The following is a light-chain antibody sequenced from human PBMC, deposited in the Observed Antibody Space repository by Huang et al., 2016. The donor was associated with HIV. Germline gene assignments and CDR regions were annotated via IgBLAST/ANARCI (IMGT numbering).Light chain of an antibody. CDR3: LQHHAYPRT. V-gene: IGKV1-17*03. J-gene: IGKJ1*01. Sequence: DIQMTQSPSAMSASVGDKVTLTCRASQAISKYLVWFQQKPGRAPKRLISAASSLQSGVPSRFSGSGYGTKFTLTISSLQPEEFATYYCLQHHAYPRTFGPGTKVEVK. CDR2: AAS. CDR1: QAISKY.